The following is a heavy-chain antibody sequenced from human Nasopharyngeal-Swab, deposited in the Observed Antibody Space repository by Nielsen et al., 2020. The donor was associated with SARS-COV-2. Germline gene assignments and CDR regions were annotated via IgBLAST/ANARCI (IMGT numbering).Heavy chain of an antibody. CDR3: ARDSSDPYGMDV. Sequence: ASVKVSCKASRYTFTGYYMHWVRQAPGQGLEWMGWINPNSGGTNYAQKFQGWVTMTRDTSISTAYMELSRLRSDDTAVYYCARDSSDPYGMDVWGQGTTVTVSS. CDR1: RYTFTGYY. CDR2: INPNSGGT. J-gene: IGHJ6*02. D-gene: IGHD6-19*01. V-gene: IGHV1-2*04.